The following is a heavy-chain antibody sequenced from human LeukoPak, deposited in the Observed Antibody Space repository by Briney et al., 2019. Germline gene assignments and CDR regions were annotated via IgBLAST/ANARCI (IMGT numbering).Heavy chain of an antibody. J-gene: IGHJ6*03. V-gene: IGHV1-2*02. Sequence: ASVKVSCKASGYTFTGYYMHWVRQAPGQGLEWMGWINPNSGGTNYAQKFQGRVTITRNTSISTAYMELSSLRSEDTAVYYCARGIRRNYYYYYMDVWGKGTTVTVSS. CDR3: ARGIRRNYYYYYMDV. CDR1: GYTFTGYY. D-gene: IGHD1-14*01. CDR2: INPNSGGT.